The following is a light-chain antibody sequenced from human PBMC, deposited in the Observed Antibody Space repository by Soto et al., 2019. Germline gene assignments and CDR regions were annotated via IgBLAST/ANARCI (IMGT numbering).Light chain of an antibody. Sequence: QSALTQPASVSGSLGQSITISCTGTSSDVGGYNYVSWYQQHPGKAPKLMIHEVSNRPSGISNRFSGSMSGNTASLTISGLQAEDEADYYCSSYTTTSTLVLFGGGTKVTVL. CDR2: EVS. J-gene: IGLJ2*01. CDR3: SSYTTTSTLVL. CDR1: SSDVGGYNY. V-gene: IGLV2-14*01.